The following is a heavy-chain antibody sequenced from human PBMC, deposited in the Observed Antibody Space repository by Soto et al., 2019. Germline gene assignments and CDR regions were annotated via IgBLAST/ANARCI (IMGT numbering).Heavy chain of an antibody. CDR3: AGGATIDSFDY. CDR2: IYYSGST. Sequence: SETLSLTRTVSCGSIIGSSYCWGWIRQPPGKGLEWIGSIYYSGSTYYNPSLKSRVTISVDTSKNQFSLKLSSVTAADTAVYYCAGGATIDSFDYWGQGTLVTVS. V-gene: IGHV4-39*01. D-gene: IGHD5-12*01. CDR1: CGSIIGSSYC. J-gene: IGHJ4*02.